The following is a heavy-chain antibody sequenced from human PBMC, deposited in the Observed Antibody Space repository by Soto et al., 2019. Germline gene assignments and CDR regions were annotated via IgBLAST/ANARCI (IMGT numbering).Heavy chain of an antibody. CDR3: ASSYDSSGYYSLAYGMDV. CDR2: IIPILGIA. Sequence: QVQLVQSGAEVKKPGSSVKVSCKASGGTFSSYTISWVRQAPGQGLEWMGRIIPILGIANYAQKFQGRVTSTADKSTSTAYMELSSLRSEDTAVYYCASSYDSSGYYSLAYGMDVWGQGTTVTVSS. V-gene: IGHV1-69*02. J-gene: IGHJ6*02. CDR1: GGTFSSYT. D-gene: IGHD3-22*01.